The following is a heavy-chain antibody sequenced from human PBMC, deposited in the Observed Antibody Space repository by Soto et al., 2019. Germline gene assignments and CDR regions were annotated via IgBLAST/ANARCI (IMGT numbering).Heavy chain of an antibody. CDR1: GYPFATYG. CDR2: IGVYNGNR. CDR3: ARDLGPPSGWDFDL. J-gene: IGHJ4*02. D-gene: IGHD6-19*01. V-gene: IGHV1-18*04. Sequence: QVQLVQSGPEVKRPGASVKVSCKASGYPFATYGVSWVRRAPGQGLEWMGWIGVYNGNRNFAQKFQGIVTMTADTSTNTAYLELRSLRSDDTAVYYCARDLGPPSGWDFDLWGQGTLVTVSS.